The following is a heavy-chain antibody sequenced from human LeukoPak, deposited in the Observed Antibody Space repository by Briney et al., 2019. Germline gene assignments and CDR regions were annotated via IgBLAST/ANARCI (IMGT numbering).Heavy chain of an antibody. Sequence: ASETLSLTCTVSGGSISSYFWSWIRQPPGKGLGWIGYIYYSGSTTYNPSLKSRVTISIDTSKNQFSLNLSSVTAADTAVYYCARERQLHYFDYWGQGTLVTVSS. V-gene: IGHV4-59*13. J-gene: IGHJ4*02. CDR2: IYYSGST. D-gene: IGHD6-6*01. CDR1: GGSISSYF. CDR3: ARERQLHYFDY.